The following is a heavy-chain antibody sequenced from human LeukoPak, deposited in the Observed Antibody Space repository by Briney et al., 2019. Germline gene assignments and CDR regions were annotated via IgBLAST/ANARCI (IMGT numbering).Heavy chain of an antibody. J-gene: IGHJ4*02. CDR3: AKDWAGSSNWYYFDY. V-gene: IGHV3-23*01. D-gene: IGHD6-13*01. Sequence: GGSLRLSCAASGFSFRSYGMSWARHAPGEGLEWVLCISGSGGSTYYADSVKGRFTISRDYSRNTLYLQMNSLKAEDTAVYYCAKDWAGSSNWYYFDYWGQGTLVTVSS. CDR2: ISGSGGST. CDR1: GFSFRSYG.